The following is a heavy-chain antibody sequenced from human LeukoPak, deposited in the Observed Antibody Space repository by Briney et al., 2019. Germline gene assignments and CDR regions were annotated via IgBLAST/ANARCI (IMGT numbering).Heavy chain of an antibody. Sequence: SETLSLTCTVSGGSISSYYWSWVRQPPGKGLEWIGYIYYSGSTNYNPSLKSRVTISVDTSKNQFSLKLSSVTAADTAVYYCARDGSRGWFDPWGQGTLVTVSS. CDR1: GGSISSYY. D-gene: IGHD6-13*01. CDR3: ARDGSRGWFDP. J-gene: IGHJ5*02. V-gene: IGHV4-59*01. CDR2: IYYSGST.